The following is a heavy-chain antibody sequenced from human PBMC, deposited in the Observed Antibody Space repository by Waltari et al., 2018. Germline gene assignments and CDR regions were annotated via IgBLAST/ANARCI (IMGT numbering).Heavy chain of an antibody. CDR1: GASINNHH. Sequence: QVQLQESGPGLVKPSETLSLTCTVSGASINNHHWAWIRQPPGKGLEWIGYAYYTGRTNYNPSLRSRLTISVDTSKNQFSLNLNSVTAADTAVYYCARDLGGFNHFDWFLSIWGPGTMVTVSS. CDR3: ARDLGGFNHFDWFLSI. V-gene: IGHV4-59*11. CDR2: AYYTGRT. D-gene: IGHD3-9*01. J-gene: IGHJ3*02.